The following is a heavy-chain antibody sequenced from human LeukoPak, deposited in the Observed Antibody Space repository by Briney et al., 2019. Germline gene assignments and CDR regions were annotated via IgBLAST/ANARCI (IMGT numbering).Heavy chain of an antibody. CDR3: ASAGYCSGGSCKRGDFDV. D-gene: IGHD2-15*01. CDR1: GFTFSSYA. V-gene: IGHV3-23*01. CDR2: VTGGGTT. J-gene: IGHJ3*01. Sequence: GGSLRLSCAASGFTFSSYAMSWVRQAPGKGLEWVSTVTGGGTTYYADSVNGRFTISRDNSENTLSLQMGSLRAEDTARYYCASAGYCSGGSCKRGDFDVWGQGTMVIVSS.